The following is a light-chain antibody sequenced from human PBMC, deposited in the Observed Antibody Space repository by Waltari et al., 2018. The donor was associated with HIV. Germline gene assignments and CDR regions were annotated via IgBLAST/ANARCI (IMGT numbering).Light chain of an antibody. CDR3: ATWDDRLNGRV. V-gene: IGLV1-44*01. CDR1: SSNLGSSA. CDR2: SNN. Sequence: QSVLTQPPSASRTPGQRVTLSCSGSSSNLGSSAVNWYQQLPVAAPKLLIYSNNQLPSGVPDRFSGSKSGTSASLAISGLQSEDEADYYCATWDDRLNGRVFGTGTKVTI. J-gene: IGLJ1*01.